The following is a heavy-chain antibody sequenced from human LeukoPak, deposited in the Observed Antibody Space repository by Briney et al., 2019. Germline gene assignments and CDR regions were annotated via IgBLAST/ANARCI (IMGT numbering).Heavy chain of an antibody. CDR1: GGSISSYY. V-gene: IGHV4-59*08. J-gene: IGHJ4*02. D-gene: IGHD3-3*01. CDR2: IYYSGST. Sequence: SETLSLTCTVSGGSISSYYWSWIRQPPGQGLEWIGYIYYSGSTNYNPSLKSRVTISVDTSKNQFSLNLSSVTAADTAVYYCARHSSDYDFWSGYPYYFDYWGQGTLVTVSS. CDR3: ARHSSDYDFWSGYPYYFDY.